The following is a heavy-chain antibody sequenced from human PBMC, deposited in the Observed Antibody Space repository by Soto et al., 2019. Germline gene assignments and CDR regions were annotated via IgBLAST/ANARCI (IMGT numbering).Heavy chain of an antibody. CDR3: ASSNVGYCSGGSCYYGWFDP. Sequence: QVQLVQSGAEVKKPGASVKVSCKASGYTFTSYYMHWVRQAPGQGLEWMGIINPSGGSTSYAQKFQGRVTMTRETSTSTVYMELSSLRSEDTAVYYCASSNVGYCSGGSCYYGWFDPWGQGTLVTVSS. D-gene: IGHD2-15*01. J-gene: IGHJ5*02. V-gene: IGHV1-46*03. CDR1: GYTFTSYY. CDR2: INPSGGST.